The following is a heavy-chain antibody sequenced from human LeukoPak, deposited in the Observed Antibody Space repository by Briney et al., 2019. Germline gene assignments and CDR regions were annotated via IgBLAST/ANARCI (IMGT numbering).Heavy chain of an antibody. CDR3: ARGVDSSSAGWYYYYMDV. D-gene: IGHD6-6*01. CDR1: GCSISSYY. Sequence: TETLLLACTVHGCSISSYYWSSIRQPAGKGLEWIGRIYTSGSTNYNPSLKSRVTMSVDTSKTPLSLNLSSVTAADTAVYYCARGVDSSSAGWYYYYMDVWGKGTTVTVSS. CDR2: IYTSGST. V-gene: IGHV4-4*07. J-gene: IGHJ6*03.